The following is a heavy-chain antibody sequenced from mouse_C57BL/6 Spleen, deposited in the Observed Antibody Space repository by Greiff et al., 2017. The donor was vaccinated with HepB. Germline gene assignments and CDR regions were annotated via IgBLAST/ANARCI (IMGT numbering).Heavy chain of an antibody. D-gene: IGHD1-2*01. V-gene: IGHV1-82*01. CDR3: ARSEYDGSMDY. Sequence: VKLMESGPELVKPGASVKISCKASGYAFSSSWMNWVKQRPGKGLEWIGRIYPGDGGTNYNGKFKGKATLTADKSSSTAYMQLSSLTSEDSAVYFCARSEYDGSMDYRGQGTSVTVSS. CDR1: GYAFSSSW. J-gene: IGHJ4*01. CDR2: IYPGDGGT.